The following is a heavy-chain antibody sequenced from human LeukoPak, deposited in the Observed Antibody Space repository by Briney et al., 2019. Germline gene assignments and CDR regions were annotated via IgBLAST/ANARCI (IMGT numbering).Heavy chain of an antibody. CDR1: GGSISSSSYY. V-gene: IGHV4-39*01. D-gene: IGHD5-24*01. CDR3: ARHPVEMVFFDY. Sequence: PSETLSLTCTVSGGSISSSSYYWGWIRQPPGKGLEWIGSIYYSGSTYYNPSLKSRVTISVDTSKNQFSLKLSSVTAADTAVYYCARHPVEMVFFDYWGQGTLVTVSS. J-gene: IGHJ4*02. CDR2: IYYSGST.